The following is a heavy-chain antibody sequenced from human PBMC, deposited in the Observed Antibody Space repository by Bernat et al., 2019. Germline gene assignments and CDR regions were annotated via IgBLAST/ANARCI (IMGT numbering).Heavy chain of an antibody. J-gene: IGHJ4*02. CDR2: IWYDGSNK. D-gene: IGHD3-9*01. CDR1: GFTFSSYG. Sequence: QVQLVESGGGVVQPGRSLRLSCAASGFTFSSYGMYWVRQAPGKGLEWVALIWYDGSNKYYADSVKGRFTISRDNSKNALYLQMNSLRAEDTAVYYCAGSDSLAADILTGWGIVYYWGQGTLVTVSS. V-gene: IGHV3-33*01. CDR3: AGSDSLAADILTGWGIVYY.